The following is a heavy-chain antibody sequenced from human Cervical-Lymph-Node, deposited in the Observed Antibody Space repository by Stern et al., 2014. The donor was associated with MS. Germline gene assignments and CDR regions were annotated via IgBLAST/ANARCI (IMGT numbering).Heavy chain of an antibody. J-gene: IGHJ4*02. CDR3: ASTPYYDILTGYIRG. V-gene: IGHV3-23*04. CDR1: GFTFSSYA. D-gene: IGHD3-9*01. Sequence: EVQLEESGGGLVQPGGSLRLSCAASGFTFSSYAMSWVRQAPGKGLEWVSAISGSGGSTYYADSVKGRFTISRDNSKNTLYLQMNSLRAEDTAVDYCASTPYYDILTGYIRGWGQGTLVTVSS. CDR2: ISGSGGST.